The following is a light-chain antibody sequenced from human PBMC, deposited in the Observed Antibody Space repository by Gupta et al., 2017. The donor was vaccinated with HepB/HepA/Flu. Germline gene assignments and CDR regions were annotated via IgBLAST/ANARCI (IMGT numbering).Light chain of an antibody. CDR2: AAS. CDR3: QQIDSDPMCN. CDR1: QSISSY. V-gene: IGKV1-39*01. J-gene: IGKJ2*04. Sequence: IQMTQSPSSLSASVGDRVTITCRASQSISSYLNWYQQKPGKAPKLLIYAASSWQSGVPSRFSGSGSGTDFTLTISSRQPEDFAAYYCQQIDSDPMCNFGQGTKLEIK.